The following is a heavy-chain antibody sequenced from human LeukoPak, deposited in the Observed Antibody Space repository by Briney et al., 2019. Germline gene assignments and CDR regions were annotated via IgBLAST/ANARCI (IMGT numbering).Heavy chain of an antibody. D-gene: IGHD3-3*01. Sequence: GASVKVSCKASGYTFTSYGISWVRQAPGQGLEWMGWISAYNGNTNYAQKLQGRVTMTTDTSTSTAYMELRSLRSDDTAVYYCARDGDDFWSGYAPHVEYYGMDVWGQGTTVTVSS. CDR2: ISAYNGNT. V-gene: IGHV1-18*01. CDR1: GYTFTSYG. CDR3: ARDGDDFWSGYAPHVEYYGMDV. J-gene: IGHJ6*02.